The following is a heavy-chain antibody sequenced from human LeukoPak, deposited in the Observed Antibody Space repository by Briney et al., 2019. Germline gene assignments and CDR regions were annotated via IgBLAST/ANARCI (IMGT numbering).Heavy chain of an antibody. CDR3: ARAWEQQPAIGTFDY. Sequence: SETLSLTCTVSGGSISSYYWGWIRQPPGKGLEWIANIYYGGSTYYNPSLKSRVTISVDTSKNQFSLKLNSVTAADTAVYYCARAWEQQPAIGTFDYWGQGTLVTVSS. J-gene: IGHJ4*02. CDR1: GGSISSYY. CDR2: IYYGGST. V-gene: IGHV4-39*07. D-gene: IGHD1-26*01.